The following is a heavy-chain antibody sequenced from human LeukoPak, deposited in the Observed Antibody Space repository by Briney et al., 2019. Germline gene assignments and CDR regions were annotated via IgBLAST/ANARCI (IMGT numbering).Heavy chain of an antibody. CDR3: ARGPRRVRGVIYY. Sequence: ASVKVSCKASGYTFTGYYMHWVRQAPGQGLEWMGWINPNSGGTNYAQKFQGRVTMTRNTSISTAYMELSSLRSEDTAVYYCARGPRRVRGVIYYWGQGTLVTVSS. D-gene: IGHD3-10*01. CDR2: INPNSGGT. J-gene: IGHJ4*02. V-gene: IGHV1-2*02. CDR1: GYTFTGYY.